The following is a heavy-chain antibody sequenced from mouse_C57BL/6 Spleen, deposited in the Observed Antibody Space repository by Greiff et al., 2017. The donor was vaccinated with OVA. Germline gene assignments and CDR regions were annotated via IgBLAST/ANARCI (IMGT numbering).Heavy chain of an antibody. CDR3: ARVKGYDYDGYAMDY. Sequence: QVQLQQPGAELVKPGASVKMSCKASGYTFTSYWITWVKQRPGQGLEWIGDIYPGSGSTNYNEKFKSKATLTVDTSSSTAYMQLSSLTSEDSAVYDCARVKGYDYDGYAMDYGGQGTSVTVSS. J-gene: IGHJ4*01. CDR2: IYPGSGST. CDR1: GYTFTSYW. V-gene: IGHV1-55*01. D-gene: IGHD2-4*01.